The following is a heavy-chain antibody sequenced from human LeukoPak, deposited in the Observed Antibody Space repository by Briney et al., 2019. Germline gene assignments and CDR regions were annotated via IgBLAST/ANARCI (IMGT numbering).Heavy chain of an antibody. CDR3: ASFMVRGVFDY. CDR1: GFTFSTYE. J-gene: IGHJ4*02. D-gene: IGHD3-10*01. V-gene: IGHV3-48*03. Sequence: GGSLTLSCAASGFTFSTYEMNWVRQAPGKGLESVSYISSSGSTIYYADSVKGRFTISRDNAKNSLYLQMNSLRAEDTAVYYCASFMVRGVFDYWGQGTLVTVSS. CDR2: ISSSGSTI.